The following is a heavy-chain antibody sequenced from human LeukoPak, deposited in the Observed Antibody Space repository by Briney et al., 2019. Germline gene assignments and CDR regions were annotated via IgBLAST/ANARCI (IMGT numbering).Heavy chain of an antibody. CDR2: INPNSGGT. D-gene: IGHD6-13*01. Sequence: GASVKVSCKASGYTFTGYYMHWVRQAPGQGLEWMGWINPNSGGTNYAQKFQGRVTMTRDTSISTAYMELSRLRSDDTAVYYCARERGGSSWYGGSPPWFDPWGQGTLVTVSS. V-gene: IGHV1-2*02. J-gene: IGHJ5*02. CDR1: GYTFTGYY. CDR3: ARERGGSSWYGGSPPWFDP.